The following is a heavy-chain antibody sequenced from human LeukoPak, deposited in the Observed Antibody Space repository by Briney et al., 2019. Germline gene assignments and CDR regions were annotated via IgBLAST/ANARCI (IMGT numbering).Heavy chain of an antibody. D-gene: IGHD3-10*01. J-gene: IGHJ4*02. CDR3: AKDLGYYGSGSYYSKRGRLFDY. V-gene: IGHV3-30*18. CDR2: ISYDGNNK. Sequence: GGSLRLSCAASGFTFSSYGMHWVRQAPGKGPEWVAVISYDGNNKYYADSVKGRFTISRDNSKNTLYLQMNSPRAEDTAVYYCAKDLGYYGSGSYYSKRGRLFDYWGQGTLVTVSS. CDR1: GFTFSSYG.